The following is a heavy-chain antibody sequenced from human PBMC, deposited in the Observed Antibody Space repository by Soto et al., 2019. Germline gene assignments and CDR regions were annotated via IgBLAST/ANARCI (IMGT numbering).Heavy chain of an antibody. D-gene: IGHD3-22*01. CDR2: IIPNFDTP. CDR1: GDSFNTFA. V-gene: IGHV1-69*06. J-gene: IGHJ4*02. Sequence: QVQLVQPGAEVKKPGSSVKLSCKASGDSFNTFAVTWVRQAPGQGLEWMGGIIPNFDTPNYAQKFQGRVTIIADKSTSTPYMELSSLRSEDTAVYYCARPYYDSSGYYLWYFDYWGQGTLVTVSS. CDR3: ARPYYDSSGYYLWYFDY.